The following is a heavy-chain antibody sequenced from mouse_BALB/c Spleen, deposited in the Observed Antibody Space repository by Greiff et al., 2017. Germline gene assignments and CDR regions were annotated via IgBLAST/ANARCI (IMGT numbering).Heavy chain of an antibody. Sequence: QVQLKESGAELARPGASVKLSCKASGYTFTSYWMQWVKQRPGQGLEWIGAIYPGDGDTRYTQKFKGKATLTADKSSSTAYMQLSSLASEDSAVYYCAREEYATYAMDYWGQGTSVTVSS. CDR3: AREEYATYAMDY. CDR2: IYPGDGDT. D-gene: IGHD2-10*02. CDR1: GYTFTSYW. J-gene: IGHJ4*01. V-gene: IGHV1-87*01.